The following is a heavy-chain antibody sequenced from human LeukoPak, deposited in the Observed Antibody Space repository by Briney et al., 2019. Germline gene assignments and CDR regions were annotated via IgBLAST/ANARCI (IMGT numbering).Heavy chain of an antibody. CDR2: IHDSGST. D-gene: IGHD6-19*01. Sequence: PSETLSLTCTVSGVSISSQYWSWLRQPPGRGLEWIAYIHDSGSTNYNPSLKSRVTISVDTSRNQFSLNLNSVTAADTAVYYCARGAGWYDYWGQGTLVTVSS. J-gene: IGHJ4*02. CDR1: GVSISSQY. CDR3: ARGAGWYDY. V-gene: IGHV4-59*11.